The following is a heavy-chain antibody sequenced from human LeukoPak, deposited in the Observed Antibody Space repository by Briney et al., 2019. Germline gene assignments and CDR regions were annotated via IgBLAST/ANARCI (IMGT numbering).Heavy chain of an antibody. J-gene: IGHJ6*04. CDR3: AELGITMIGGV. CDR2: ISSSSSYI. Sequence: GGSLRLSCAASGFTFSSAWMNWVRQAPGKGLEWVSSISSSSSYIYYADSVKGRFTISRDNAKNSLYLQMNSLRAEDTAVYYCAELGITMIGGVWGKGTTVTISS. D-gene: IGHD3-10*02. CDR1: GFTFSSAW. V-gene: IGHV3-21*01.